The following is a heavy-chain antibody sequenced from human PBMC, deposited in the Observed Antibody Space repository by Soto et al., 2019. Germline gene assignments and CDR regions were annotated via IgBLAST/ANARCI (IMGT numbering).Heavy chain of an antibody. Sequence: SVKVSCKASGFTFTSSAVQWVRQARGQRLEWIGWIVVGSGNTNYAQKFQERFTITRDMSTSTAYMELSSLRSEDTAVYYCAADLMITFGGVINYYYGMDVWGQGTTVTVSS. CDR2: IVVGSGNT. J-gene: IGHJ6*02. CDR1: GFTFTSSA. CDR3: AADLMITFGGVINYYYGMDV. D-gene: IGHD3-16*01. V-gene: IGHV1-58*01.